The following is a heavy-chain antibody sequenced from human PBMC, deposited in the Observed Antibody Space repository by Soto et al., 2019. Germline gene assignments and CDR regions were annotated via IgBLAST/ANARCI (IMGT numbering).Heavy chain of an antibody. J-gene: IGHJ6*02. CDR2: ISYDGSNK. D-gene: IGHD4-17*01. CDR3: GGDVRGRLLRTVCYYYFGQDV. Sequence: GGSFRLCCTASGFTFSSYAMHCVRQAPGKVLELLAVISYDGSNKYYADSVKGRLTISRDNSKNTLYLQMNSLRAEDTAVYYSGGDVRGRLLRTVCYYYFGQDVWAEGTT. V-gene: IGHV3-30-3*01. CDR1: GFTFSSYA.